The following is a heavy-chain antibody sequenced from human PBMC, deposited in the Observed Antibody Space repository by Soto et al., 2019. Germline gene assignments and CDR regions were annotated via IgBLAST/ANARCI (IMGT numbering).Heavy chain of an antibody. D-gene: IGHD2-21*01. V-gene: IGHV1-58*01. CDR2: IVVGSGNT. Sequence: GASVKVSCKASGFTFTSSAVQWVRQARGQRLEWIGWIVVGSGNTNYAQKFQERVTITRDMSTSTAYMELSSLRSEDTAVYYCAAVSLALLGLFDYWGQGTLVTVSS. CDR3: AAVSLALLGLFDY. J-gene: IGHJ4*02. CDR1: GFTFTSSA.